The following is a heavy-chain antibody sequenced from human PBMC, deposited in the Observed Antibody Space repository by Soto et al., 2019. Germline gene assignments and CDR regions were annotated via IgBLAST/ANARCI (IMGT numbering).Heavy chain of an antibody. V-gene: IGHV1-18*01. D-gene: IGHD3-22*01. CDR2: ISAYNGNT. J-gene: IGHJ3*02. CDR1: GYTFTSYG. CDR3: ARAYYYDSSGYYRPDAFDI. Sequence: ASVKVSCKASGYTFTSYGISWVRQAPGQGLEWMGWISAYNGNTNYAQKLQGRVTMTTDTSTSTAYMELRSLRSDDTAVYYCARAYYYDSSGYYRPDAFDIWGQGTMVTVSS.